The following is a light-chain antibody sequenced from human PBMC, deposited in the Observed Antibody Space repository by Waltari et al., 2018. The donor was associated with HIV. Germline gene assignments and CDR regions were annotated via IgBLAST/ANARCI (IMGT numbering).Light chain of an antibody. V-gene: IGLV3-10*01. Sequence: SYELTQPPSVSVSPGQTARITCSGDALPKKYAYWYQQKSGQAPVLVIYEDIKRPSGLPERFSSSSSGTMATLTISGAQVEDEADYYCYSTDSSGNHRVFGGGTKLTVL. CDR2: EDI. J-gene: IGLJ2*01. CDR1: ALPKKY. CDR3: YSTDSSGNHRV.